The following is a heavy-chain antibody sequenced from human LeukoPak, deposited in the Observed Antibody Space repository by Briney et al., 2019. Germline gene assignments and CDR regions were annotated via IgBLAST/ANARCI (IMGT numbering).Heavy chain of an antibody. CDR3: AREYYYGSGSYYAPDYYYYYGMDA. Sequence: GASVRVSCKASGYTFTGYYMHWVRQAPGQGLEWMGWINPNSGGTNYAQKFQGRVTMTRDTSISTAYMELSRLRSDDTAVYYCAREYYYGSGSYYAPDYYYYYGMDAWGQGTTVTVSS. CDR2: INPNSGGT. J-gene: IGHJ6*02. CDR1: GYTFTGYY. D-gene: IGHD3-10*01. V-gene: IGHV1-2*02.